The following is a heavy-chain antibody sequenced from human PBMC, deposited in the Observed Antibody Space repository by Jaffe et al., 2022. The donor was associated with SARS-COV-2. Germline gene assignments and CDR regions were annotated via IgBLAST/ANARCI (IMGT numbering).Heavy chain of an antibody. CDR2: IYTSGST. J-gene: IGHJ4*02. CDR1: GGSISSGSYY. V-gene: IGHV4-61*02. D-gene: IGHD6-19*01. CDR3: ARGGGSSGEFDY. Sequence: QVQLQESGPGLVKPSQTLSLTCTVSGGSISSGSYYWSWIRQPAGKGLEWIGRIYTSGSTNYNPSLKSRVTISVDTSKNQFSLKLSSVTAADTAVYYCARGGGSSGEFDYWGQGTLVTVSS.